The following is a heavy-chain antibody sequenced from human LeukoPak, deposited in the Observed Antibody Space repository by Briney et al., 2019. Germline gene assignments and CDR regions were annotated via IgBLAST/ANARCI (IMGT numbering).Heavy chain of an antibody. CDR2: IYYSGST. J-gene: IGHJ4*02. CDR1: GGSISSSSYY. V-gene: IGHV4-39*07. CDR3: ARGPVGATYFDY. D-gene: IGHD1-26*01. Sequence: PSETLSLTCTVSGGSISSSSYYWGWIRQPPGKGLEWIGSIYYSGSTYYNPSLKSRVTISVDTSKNQFSLKLSSVTAADTAVYYCARGPVGATYFDYWGQGTLVTVSS.